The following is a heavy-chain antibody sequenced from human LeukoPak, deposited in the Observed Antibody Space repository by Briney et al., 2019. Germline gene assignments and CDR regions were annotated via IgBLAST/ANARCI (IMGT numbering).Heavy chain of an antibody. CDR3: ARAYSKVGWFDP. J-gene: IGHJ5*02. CDR2: IYYSGST. V-gene: IGHV4-59*12. CDR1: GGSISSYY. D-gene: IGHD4-11*01. Sequence: PSETLSLTCTVSGGSISSYYWSWIRQPPGKGLEWIGYIYYSGSTYYNPSLKSRVTISVDTSKNQFSLKLSSVTAADTAVYYCARAYSKVGWFDPWGQGTLVTVSS.